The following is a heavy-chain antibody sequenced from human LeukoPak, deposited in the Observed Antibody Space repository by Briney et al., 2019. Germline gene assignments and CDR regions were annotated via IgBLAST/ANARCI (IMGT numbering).Heavy chain of an antibody. V-gene: IGHV5-51*01. Sequence: GESLKISCKGSGYSFTSYWIGWVRQMPGKGLEWMGIIYPGDSDTRYSPSFQGQVTISADKSISTAHLQCSSLKASDTAMYSCAREDTGYCSGGSCYFADYWGQGTLVTVSS. D-gene: IGHD2-15*01. J-gene: IGHJ4*02. CDR1: GYSFTSYW. CDR3: AREDTGYCSGGSCYFADY. CDR2: IYPGDSDT.